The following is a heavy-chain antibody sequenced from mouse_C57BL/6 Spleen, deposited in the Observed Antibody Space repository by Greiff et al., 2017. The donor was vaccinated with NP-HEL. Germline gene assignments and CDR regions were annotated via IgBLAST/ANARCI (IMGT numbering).Heavy chain of an antibody. Sequence: EVQLQQSGAELVRPGASVKLSCTASGFNIKDDYMHWVKQRPEQGLEWIGWIDPENGDTEYASKFQGKATITADTSSNTAYLQLSSLTSEDTAVYYCTTWGLRVAYWGQGTLVTVSA. D-gene: IGHD2-2*01. CDR3: TTWGLRVAY. J-gene: IGHJ3*01. CDR2: IDPENGDT. V-gene: IGHV14-4*01. CDR1: GFNIKDDY.